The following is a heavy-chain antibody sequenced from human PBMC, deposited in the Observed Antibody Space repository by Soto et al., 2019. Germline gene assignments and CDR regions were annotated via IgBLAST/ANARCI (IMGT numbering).Heavy chain of an antibody. CDR3: AKQSATSVQSRFFDP. V-gene: IGHV4-39*01. Sequence: SETLSLTCSVSGGSVSSSGYYWGWIRQPPGKGLEFIGYIYYNGNSYYNPSLKSRVTISVDASKNQFSLKVSSVTAADTAVYSGAKQSATSVQSRFFDPWGQGTLVTVSS. CDR2: IYYNGNS. J-gene: IGHJ5*02. CDR1: GGSVSSSGYY. D-gene: IGHD1-26*01.